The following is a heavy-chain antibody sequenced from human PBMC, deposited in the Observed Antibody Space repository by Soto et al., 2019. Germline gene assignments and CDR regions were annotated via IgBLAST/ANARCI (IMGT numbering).Heavy chain of an antibody. CDR2: IWYDGSNK. J-gene: IGHJ3*02. CDR1: GFTFSSYG. CDR3: ASSTRVAAAGLSAFDI. Sequence: QVQLVESGGGVVQPGRSLRLSCAASGFTFSSYGMHWVRQAPGKGLEWVAVIWYDGSNKYYADSVKGRFTISRDNSKNTLYLKMNSLRAEDTAVYYCASSTRVAAAGLSAFDIWGQGTMVTVSS. D-gene: IGHD6-13*01. V-gene: IGHV3-33*01.